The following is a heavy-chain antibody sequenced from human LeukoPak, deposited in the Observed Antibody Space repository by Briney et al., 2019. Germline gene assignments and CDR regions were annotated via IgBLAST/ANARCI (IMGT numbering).Heavy chain of an antibody. J-gene: IGHJ4*02. V-gene: IGHV4-38-2*02. Sequence: SETLSLTCAVSGYSISSGYYWGWIRQPPGKGLEWIGSIYHSGSTYYNPSLKSRVTISVDTSKNQFSLKPSSVTAADTAVYYCAREAGYYGSGFYYFDYWGQGTLVTVSS. CDR3: AREAGYYGSGFYYFDY. CDR1: GYSISSGYY. D-gene: IGHD3-10*01. CDR2: IYHSGST.